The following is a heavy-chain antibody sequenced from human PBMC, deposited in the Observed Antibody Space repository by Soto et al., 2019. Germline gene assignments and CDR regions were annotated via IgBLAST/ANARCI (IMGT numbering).Heavy chain of an antibody. J-gene: IGHJ6*02. Sequence: QVQLQESGPGLVKPSETLSLTCTVSGDSLPNYYCSWFRQPPGKGLAWIGYIMYSGYSAYNLSLKGRVTRSMATSKTPFPLILEPVTATDTAVYYCARHGFEPLLGLVDVWGQGTTVIVSS. D-gene: IGHD1-26*01. CDR3: ARHGFEPLLGLVDV. V-gene: IGHV4-59*08. CDR1: GDSLPNYY. CDR2: IMYSGYS.